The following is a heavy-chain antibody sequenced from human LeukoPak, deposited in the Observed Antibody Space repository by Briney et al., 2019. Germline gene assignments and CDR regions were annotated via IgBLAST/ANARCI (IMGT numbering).Heavy chain of an antibody. Sequence: SETLPLTCAVYGGSFSGYYWSWIRQPPGKGLEWIGYIYHSGSTYYNPSLKSRVTISVDRSKNQFSLKLSSVTVADTAVYYCARAELTGPTNWFDPWGQGTLGTVSS. V-gene: IGHV4-34*01. CDR1: GGSFSGYY. D-gene: IGHD7-27*01. J-gene: IGHJ5*02. CDR2: IYHSGST. CDR3: ARAELTGPTNWFDP.